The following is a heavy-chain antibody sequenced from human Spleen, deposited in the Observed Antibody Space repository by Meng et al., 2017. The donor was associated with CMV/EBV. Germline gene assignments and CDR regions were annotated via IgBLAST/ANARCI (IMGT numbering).Heavy chain of an antibody. V-gene: IGHV3-66*02. CDR2: IYSGEST. D-gene: IGHD5-12*01. CDR3: ARGHSGYDYFRSPPYYFYGMDV. CDR1: GLSVSSNY. Sequence: GDSLKISCAASGLSVSSNYVSWVRQAPGKGLEWVSVIYSGESTYYADSVKGRFTISRDNSKNTLDLQMNRLRGEDTAVYYCARGHSGYDYFRSPPYYFYGMDVWGQGTTVTVSS. J-gene: IGHJ6*02.